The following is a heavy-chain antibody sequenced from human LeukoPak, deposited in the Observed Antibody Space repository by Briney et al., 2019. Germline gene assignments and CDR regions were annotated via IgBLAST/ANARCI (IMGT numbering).Heavy chain of an antibody. CDR3: ARGRKTGGGYCSSSSCYAFDI. D-gene: IGHD2-2*01. Sequence: ASVKVSCKASGYTFTYYYMHWVRQAPGQGLEWMGWINPNSGGTNYAQKFQGWVTMTRDTSISTAYMELSRLRSDDTAVYYCARGRKTGGGYCSSSSCYAFDIWGQGTMVTVSS. J-gene: IGHJ3*02. CDR1: GYTFTYYY. CDR2: INPNSGGT. V-gene: IGHV1-2*04.